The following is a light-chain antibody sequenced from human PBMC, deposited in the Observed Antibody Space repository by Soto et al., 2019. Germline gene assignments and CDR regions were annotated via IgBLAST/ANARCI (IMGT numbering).Light chain of an antibody. CDR1: QSLLHSNGYNY. J-gene: IGKJ2*01. CDR3: MQALQAPYT. Sequence: DMVMTQSPLSLPVTPGEPAXISCRSSQSLLHSNGYNYLDWYLQKPGQSPQLLIFLGSNRASGVPDRFSGSGSGTDFTLKISRVEAEDVGVYYCMQALQAPYTFGLGTKLEIK. CDR2: LGS. V-gene: IGKV2-28*01.